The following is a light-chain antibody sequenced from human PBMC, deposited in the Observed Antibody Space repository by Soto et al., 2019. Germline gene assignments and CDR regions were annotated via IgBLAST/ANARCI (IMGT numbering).Light chain of an antibody. Sequence: EIVMTQSPATLSVSPGERATLSCRASQSVSNNLAWYQQKPGQAPRLLLYGASTRAAGLPARFSGSGSGTEFTLPISSLQPEDVALFYCQQYNAWPLTFGGGTKVEIK. CDR3: QQYNAWPLT. CDR1: QSVSNN. CDR2: GAS. J-gene: IGKJ4*01. V-gene: IGKV3-15*01.